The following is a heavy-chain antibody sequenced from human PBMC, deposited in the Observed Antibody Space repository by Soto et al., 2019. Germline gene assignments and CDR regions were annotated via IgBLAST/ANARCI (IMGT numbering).Heavy chain of an antibody. CDR3: ARGYAGGSDY. D-gene: IGHD3-16*01. CDR2: IYYSGTN. V-gene: IGHV4-59*11. CDR1: GGSISSHY. J-gene: IGHJ4*02. Sequence: QVQLQESGPGLVKPSETLSLTCTVSGGSISSHYWSWIRQPPGKGLEWIGYIYYSGTNKYNPSLKGQVTLAVTTSNNLSPLLLSFVTAADTAFYYCARGYAGGSDYWGQGTLVTVSS.